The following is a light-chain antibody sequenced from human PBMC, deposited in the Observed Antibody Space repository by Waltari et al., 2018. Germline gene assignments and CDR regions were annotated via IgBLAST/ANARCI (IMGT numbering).Light chain of an antibody. V-gene: IGKV3-11*01. J-gene: IGKJ5*01. CDR3: QQRSNWPPL. CDR1: ESVSSY. Sequence: EIVLTQSPATLSLSPGESATLSCRASESVSSYLAWYQQKPGKAPRLLIYDASNRTTRIPARFSGSGSGTDFTLTISSLEPEDFAVYYCQQRSNWPPLFGQGTRLEI. CDR2: DAS.